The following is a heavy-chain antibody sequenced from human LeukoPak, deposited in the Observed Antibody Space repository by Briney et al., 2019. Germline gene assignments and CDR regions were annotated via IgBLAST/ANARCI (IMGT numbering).Heavy chain of an antibody. Sequence: TGGSLRLSCATSGFTLSSFWMHWVRQPPGKGLVWVSRINSDGTDTNYADSAKGRFTISRDNTKNTVYLQMNSLGAEDTAVYYCARGAWGYSVHFDNWGLGALVTVFS. CDR3: ARGAWGYSVHFDN. CDR2: INSDGTDT. J-gene: IGHJ4*02. CDR1: GFTLSSFW. V-gene: IGHV3-74*01. D-gene: IGHD3-16*01.